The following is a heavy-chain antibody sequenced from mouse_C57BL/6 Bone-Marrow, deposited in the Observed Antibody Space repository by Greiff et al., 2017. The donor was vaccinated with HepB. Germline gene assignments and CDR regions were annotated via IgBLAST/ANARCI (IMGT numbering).Heavy chain of an antibody. J-gene: IGHJ3*01. CDR1: GYTFTDYY. V-gene: IGHV1-26*01. CDR2: INPNNGGT. CDR3: ARLDYPFAY. Sequence: VQLQQSGPELVKPGASVKISCKASGYTFTDYYMNWVKQSHGKSLEWIGDINPNNGGTSYNQKFKGKATLTVDKSSSTAYMELRSLTSEDSAVYYCARLDYPFAYWGQGTLVTVSA. D-gene: IGHD2-4*01.